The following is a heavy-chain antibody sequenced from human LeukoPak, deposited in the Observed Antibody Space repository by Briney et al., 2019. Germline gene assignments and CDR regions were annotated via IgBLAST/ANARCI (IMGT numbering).Heavy chain of an antibody. V-gene: IGHV1-69*04. D-gene: IGHD5-24*01. CDR2: IIPILGIA. Sequence: GASVKVSCKASGGTFSSYAISWVRQAPGQGLEWMGRIIPILGIANYAQKFQGRVTITADKSTSTAYMELSSLRSEDTAVYYCARGQEMATVNQAFDIWGQGTMVTVSS. CDR1: GGTFSSYA. CDR3: ARGQEMATVNQAFDI. J-gene: IGHJ3*02.